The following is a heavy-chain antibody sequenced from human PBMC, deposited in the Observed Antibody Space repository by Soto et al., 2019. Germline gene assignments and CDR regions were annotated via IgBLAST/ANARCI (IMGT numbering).Heavy chain of an antibody. CDR3: AREFYYDSSGIGFDS. D-gene: IGHD3-22*01. CDR1: GGSISSGGYS. V-gene: IGHV4-30-2*02. Sequence: SETLSLTCAVSGGSISSGGYSWSWIRQPPGKGLEWIGYIYHSGSTSYNPSLKSRVTISEDRSKNEFSLKLSSVTAADTAIYYCAREFYYDSSGIGFDSWGQGTLVTVSS. CDR2: IYHSGST. J-gene: IGHJ4*02.